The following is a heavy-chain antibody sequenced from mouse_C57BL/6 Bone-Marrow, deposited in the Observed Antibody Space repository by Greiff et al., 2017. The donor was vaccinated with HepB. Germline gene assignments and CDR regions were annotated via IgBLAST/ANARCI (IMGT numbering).Heavy chain of an antibody. CDR1: GYTFTSYW. V-gene: IGHV1-74*01. CDR2: IHPSDSDT. CDR3: AIGRGYYGNYGAY. J-gene: IGHJ3*01. D-gene: IGHD2-1*01. Sequence: QVQLQQSGAELVKPGASVKVSCKASGYTFTSYWMHWVKQRPGQGLEWIGRIHPSDSDTNYNQKFKGKATLTVDKSSSTAYMQLSSLTSEDSAVYYCAIGRGYYGNYGAYWGQGTLVTGSA.